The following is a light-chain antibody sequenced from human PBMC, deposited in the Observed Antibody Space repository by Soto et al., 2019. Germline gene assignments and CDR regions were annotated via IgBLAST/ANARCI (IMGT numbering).Light chain of an antibody. CDR3: QNYYDWPTWT. CDR2: DTS. Sequence: EIVMTQSPGTLSVSPGEGATLSCRASQSVRNSLAWCQQKPGQAPRLLIYDTSTRATGIPARFSGSGSGTEFTLTISSLQSEDFAVYYCQNYYDWPTWTFGQGTKVDIK. V-gene: IGKV3-15*01. CDR1: QSVRNS. J-gene: IGKJ1*01.